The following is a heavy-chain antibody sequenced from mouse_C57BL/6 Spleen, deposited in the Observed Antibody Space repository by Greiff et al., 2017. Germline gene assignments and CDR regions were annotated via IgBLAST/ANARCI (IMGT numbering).Heavy chain of an antibody. V-gene: IGHV1-69*01. J-gene: IGHJ3*01. Sequence: QVQLQQPGAELVMPGASVKLSCKASGYNFTSHWMHWVKQRPGQGLEWIGEIDPSDGNTNYTPKLQGKSTLTVDKSSSTAYLQLSSLTSEDTAVYYCARGDYGGSSAFAYWGQGTLVTVSA. CDR2: IDPSDGNT. D-gene: IGHD2-4*01. CDR3: ARGDYGGSSAFAY. CDR1: GYNFTSHW.